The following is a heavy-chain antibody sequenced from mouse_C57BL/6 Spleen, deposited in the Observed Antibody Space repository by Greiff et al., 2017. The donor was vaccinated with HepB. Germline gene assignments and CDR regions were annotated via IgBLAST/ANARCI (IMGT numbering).Heavy chain of an antibody. CDR1: GFTFSDYG. V-gene: IGHV5-17*01. Sequence: EVMLVESGGGLVKPGGSLKLSCAASGFTFSDYGMHWVRQAPEKGLEWVAYISSGSSTIYYADTVKGRFTISRDNAKNTLFLQMTSLRSEDTAMYYCARSTTVVGYFDVWGTGTTVTVSS. J-gene: IGHJ1*03. D-gene: IGHD1-1*01. CDR3: ARSTTVVGYFDV. CDR2: ISSGSSTI.